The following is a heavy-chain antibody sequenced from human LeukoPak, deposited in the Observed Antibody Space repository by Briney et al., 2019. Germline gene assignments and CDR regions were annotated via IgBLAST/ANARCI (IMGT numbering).Heavy chain of an antibody. CDR2: FDPEDGET. CDR1: GYTLTELS. V-gene: IGHV1-24*01. CDR3: ATGSLRLGEFSLGY. J-gene: IGHJ4*02. D-gene: IGHD3-16*02. Sequence: ASVKVSCKVSGYTLTELSMHWVRQAPGKGLEWMGGFDPEDGETVYAQRFQGRVTMTEDTSTDTAYMELSSLRSEDTAVYYCATGSLRLGEFSLGYWGRGTLVTVSS.